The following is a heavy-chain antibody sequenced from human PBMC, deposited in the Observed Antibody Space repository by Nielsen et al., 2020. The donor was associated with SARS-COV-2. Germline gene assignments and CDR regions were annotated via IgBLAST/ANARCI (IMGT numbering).Heavy chain of an antibody. Sequence: GGSLRLSCAASGFRFSSYSLHWVRQAPGKGLEWVAVMSYDVTTTNYADSLKGRFTISRDNSKNTLYLQMNRLRVEDTAVYYCVRVRGVGTNLGGGFDIWGQGTMVIVSS. CDR3: VRVRGVGTNLGGGFDI. V-gene: IGHV3-30-3*01. D-gene: IGHD1-26*01. J-gene: IGHJ3*02. CDR1: GFRFSSYS. CDR2: MSYDVTTT.